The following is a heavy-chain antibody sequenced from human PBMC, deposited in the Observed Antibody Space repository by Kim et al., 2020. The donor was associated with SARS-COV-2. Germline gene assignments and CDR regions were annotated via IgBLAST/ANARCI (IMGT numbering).Heavy chain of an antibody. V-gene: IGHV7-4-1*02. CDR2: INTNTGNP. D-gene: IGHD2-2*01. J-gene: IGHJ6*02. CDR3: ARDQVVPAVGLVPEYSSSRRYYYGMDV. Sequence: ASVKVSCKASGYTFTSYAMNWVRQAPGQGLEWMGWINTNTGNPTYAQGFTGRFVFSLDTSVSTAYLQISSLKAEDTAVYYCARDQVVPAVGLVPEYSSSRRYYYGMDVWGQGTTVTVSS. CDR1: GYTFTSYA.